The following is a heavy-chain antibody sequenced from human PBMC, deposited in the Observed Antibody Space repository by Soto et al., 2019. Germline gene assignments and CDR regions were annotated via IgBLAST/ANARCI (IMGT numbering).Heavy chain of an antibody. CDR3: VKDGLTAILGLVYDGVNG. CDR1: GFTFEDYP. V-gene: IGHV3-9*01. D-gene: IGHD3-3*01. CDR2: ISWNSENI. Sequence: EVQLVESGGDLVQPGRSLRLSCAASGFTFEDYPMHWVRQPPGTGLEWVSGISWNSENIGYADSVKGRFTISRDNAKKSLSPQMSGLRAEDTALYVCVKDGLTAILGLVYDGVNGWGRGTIVTVSS. J-gene: IGHJ3*01.